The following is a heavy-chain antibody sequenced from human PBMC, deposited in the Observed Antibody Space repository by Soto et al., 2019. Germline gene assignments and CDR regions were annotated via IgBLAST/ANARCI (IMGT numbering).Heavy chain of an antibody. CDR3: ARGFRASGSTIDY. CDR2: IIAGNGNT. V-gene: IGHV1-3*01. CDR1: GYTFTNYA. J-gene: IGHJ4*02. D-gene: IGHD3-10*01. Sequence: QVQRVQSGAEVKRPGASVKVSCKASGYTFTNYAIHWVRQAPRQRLDWMGWIIAGNGNTKYSQKYQGRVTITRDTSASTAYMELSSLRYEDTSVYYCARGFRASGSTIDYWGQGTLVTVSS.